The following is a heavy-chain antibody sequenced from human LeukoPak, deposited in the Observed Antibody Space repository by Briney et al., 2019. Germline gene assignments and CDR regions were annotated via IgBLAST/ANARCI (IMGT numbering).Heavy chain of an antibody. CDR2: INHSGST. V-gene: IGHV4-34*01. CDR1: GGSFSGYY. Sequence: PSETLSLTCAVYGGSFSGYYWSWIRQPPGKGLEWIGEINHSGSTNYNPSLKSRVTISVDTSKNQFSLKPSSVTAADTAVYYCASSQYSNLDYWGQGTLVTVSS. J-gene: IGHJ4*02. D-gene: IGHD4-11*01. CDR3: ASSQYSNLDY.